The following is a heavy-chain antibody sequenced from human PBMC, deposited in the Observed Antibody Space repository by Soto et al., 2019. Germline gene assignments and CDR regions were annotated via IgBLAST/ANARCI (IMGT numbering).Heavy chain of an antibody. CDR3: ARSTYTSGYLPVGY. J-gene: IGHJ4*02. V-gene: IGHV4-59*01. Sequence: SETLSLTCTVSGGSISGYYWSWIRQPPGKGLEWIGYIYYSGSTNYNPSLKSRVTISVDPSKNQFSLKLSSVTAADTAVYYCARSTYTSGYLPVGYWGQGALVTVSS. CDR1: GGSISGYY. CDR2: IYYSGST. D-gene: IGHD3-22*01.